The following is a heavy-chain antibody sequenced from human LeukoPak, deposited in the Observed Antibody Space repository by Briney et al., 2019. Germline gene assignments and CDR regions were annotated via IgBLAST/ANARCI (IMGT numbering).Heavy chain of an antibody. CDR3: ARELDYGDYGWFDP. CDR1: GGSISSSSYY. Sequence: SETLSLTCTVSGGSISSSSYYWGWIRQPPGKGLEWIGSIYYSGSTYYNPSLKSRVTMSVDTSKNQFSLKLSSVTAADTAVYYCARELDYGDYGWFDPWGQGTLVTVSS. J-gene: IGHJ5*02. D-gene: IGHD4-17*01. CDR2: IYYSGST. V-gene: IGHV4-39*07.